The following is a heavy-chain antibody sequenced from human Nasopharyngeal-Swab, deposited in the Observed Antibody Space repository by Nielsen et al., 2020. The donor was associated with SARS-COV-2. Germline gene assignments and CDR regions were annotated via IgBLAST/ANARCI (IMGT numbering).Heavy chain of an antibody. CDR3: ARTKIYGGDYVDP. CDR2: INPNSGGT. D-gene: IGHD2-21*02. CDR1: RHTFTAYN. J-gene: IGHJ5*02. Sequence: ASVKVSCKASRHTFTAYNIHWVRQAPGQELEWIGRINPNSGGTDYGQKFQGRVTMTSDSSISTAYMELGSLTFDDTAVYYCARTKIYGGDYVDPWGQGTLVTVYS. V-gene: IGHV1-2*06.